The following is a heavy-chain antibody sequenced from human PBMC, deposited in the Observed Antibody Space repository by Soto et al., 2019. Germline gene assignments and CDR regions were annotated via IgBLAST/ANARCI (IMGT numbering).Heavy chain of an antibody. CDR3: ARDKITGLFDY. Sequence: SETLSLTCAVSGGSISSSNWWSWVRQPPGKGLEWIGEIYHSGRTNYNPSLKSRVTISVDTSKNQFSLKLTSVTAADTAVYYCARDKITGLFDYWGQGTLVTVSS. D-gene: IGHD2-8*02. CDR2: IYHSGRT. V-gene: IGHV4-4*02. CDR1: GGSISSSNW. J-gene: IGHJ4*02.